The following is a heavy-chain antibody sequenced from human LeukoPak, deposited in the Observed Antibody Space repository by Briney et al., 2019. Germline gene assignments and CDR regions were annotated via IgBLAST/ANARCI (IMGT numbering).Heavy chain of an antibody. Sequence: SETLSLTCTVSGGSISGYYWSWIRQPPGKGLEWIGYIYYSGSTNYNPSLKSRVTISVDTSKNQFSLKLSSVTAADTAVYYCASPGYYDSSGYSFQHWGQGTLVTVSS. CDR3: ASPGYYDSSGYSFQH. CDR1: GGSISGYY. V-gene: IGHV4-59*01. J-gene: IGHJ1*01. D-gene: IGHD3-22*01. CDR2: IYYSGST.